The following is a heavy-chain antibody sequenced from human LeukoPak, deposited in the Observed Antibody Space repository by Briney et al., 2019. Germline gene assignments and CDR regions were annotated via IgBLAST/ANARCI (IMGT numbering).Heavy chain of an antibody. J-gene: IGHJ4*02. D-gene: IGHD3-9*01. V-gene: IGHV1-18*01. CDR3: ARDGWRYDILTGYFFDY. CDR2: ISAYNGNT. Sequence: GASVKVSCKASGYTFTSHGISWVRQAPGQGLEWMGWISAYNGNTNYAQKLQGRVTMTTDTSTSTAYMELRSLRSDDTAVYYCARDGWRYDILTGYFFDYWGQGTLVTVSS. CDR1: GYTFTSHG.